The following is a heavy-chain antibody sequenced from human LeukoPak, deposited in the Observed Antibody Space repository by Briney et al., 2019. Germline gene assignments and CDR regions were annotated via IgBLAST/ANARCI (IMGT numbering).Heavy chain of an antibody. J-gene: IGHJ4*02. V-gene: IGHV4-39*02. CDR3: ARLGGITIFSY. Sequence: PSEALSLTCTVSGGSISRSGYYWGWIRQPPGKGLEWIGSIYYSGSTYCNPSLKSRVPISLEPPKNLSSPKLASVTAADPAVYYCARLGGITIFSYWGQGTLVTVSS. CDR2: IYYSGST. D-gene: IGHD3-9*01. CDR1: GGSISRSGYY.